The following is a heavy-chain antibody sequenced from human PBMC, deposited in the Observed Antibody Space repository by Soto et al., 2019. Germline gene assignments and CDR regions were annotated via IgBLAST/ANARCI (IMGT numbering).Heavy chain of an antibody. CDR2: MNHVGST. Sequence: QVQLQQWGAGLLKPSETLSLTCAVYGGSFSGSYWTWIRQPPGKRLAWIGEMNHVGSTNYSPSLKSGVTISVDTSKTQLSLRLNSVTAADTAVYYCARGLAGRSSSWYDYWGQGTLVTVSS. V-gene: IGHV4-34*01. CDR3: ARGLAGRSSSWYDY. J-gene: IGHJ4*02. D-gene: IGHD6-13*01. CDR1: GGSFSGSY.